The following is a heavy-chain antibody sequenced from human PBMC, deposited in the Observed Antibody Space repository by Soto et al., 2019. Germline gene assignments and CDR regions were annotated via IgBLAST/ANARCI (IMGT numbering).Heavy chain of an antibody. CDR3: ARGRINWNYAYYFDY. CDR1: GFTFSSYA. J-gene: IGHJ4*02. Sequence: VQLVESGGGVVQPGRSLRLSCAASGFTFSSYAMHWVRQAPGKGLEWVSYISSSGSTIYYADSVKGRFTISRDNAKNSLYLQMNSLRAEDTAVYYCARGRINWNYAYYFDYWGQGTLVTVSS. CDR2: ISSSGSTI. D-gene: IGHD1-7*01. V-gene: IGHV3-48*04.